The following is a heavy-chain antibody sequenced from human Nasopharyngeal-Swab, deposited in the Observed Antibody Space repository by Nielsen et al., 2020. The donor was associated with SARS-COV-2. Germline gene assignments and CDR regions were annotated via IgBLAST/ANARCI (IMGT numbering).Heavy chain of an antibody. CDR1: GFTFDDYA. J-gene: IGHJ4*02. CDR2: ISWNSGSI. CDR3: AKGDYGSDPGGYFDY. D-gene: IGHD3-10*01. V-gene: IGHV3-9*01. Sequence: SLKISCAASGFTFDDYAMHWVRQAPGKGLEWVSGISWNSGSIGYADSVKGRFTISRDNAKNSLYLQMNSLRAEDTALYYCAKGDYGSDPGGYFDYWGQGTLVTVSS.